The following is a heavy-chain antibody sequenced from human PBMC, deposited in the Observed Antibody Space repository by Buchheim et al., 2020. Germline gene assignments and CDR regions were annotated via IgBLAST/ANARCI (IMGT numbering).Heavy chain of an antibody. CDR3: ATDLRSTLFQGAAWGTY. J-gene: IGHJ4*02. Sequence: EVYVVESGGGLVRAGGSLRLPCAASGFTVRSCTMNWVRQAPGQGLEWVSSISSDETYIFYADSGKGRFTISRDNGKNHVFLEMTNLTPEETAIYYCATDLRSTLFQGAAWGTYWGQGT. V-gene: IGHV3-21*03. CDR1: GFTVRSCT. D-gene: IGHD3-10*01. CDR2: ISSDETYI.